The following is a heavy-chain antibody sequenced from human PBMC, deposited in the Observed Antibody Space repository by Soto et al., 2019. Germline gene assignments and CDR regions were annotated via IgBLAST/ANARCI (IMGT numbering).Heavy chain of an antibody. CDR1: GFTFSSYN. D-gene: IGHD3-3*01. V-gene: IGHV3-66*01. Sequence: EVQLVESGGGLVKPGGSLRLSSIASGFTFSSYNMNWVRQAPGKGLEWVSVITGGGSTYYADSVKGRFTISRDNSKNTVYLQMNSLRAEDTAVYYCAREDFDLRSDLPFDYWGPGILVTVSS. J-gene: IGHJ4*02. CDR2: ITGGGST. CDR3: AREDFDLRSDLPFDY.